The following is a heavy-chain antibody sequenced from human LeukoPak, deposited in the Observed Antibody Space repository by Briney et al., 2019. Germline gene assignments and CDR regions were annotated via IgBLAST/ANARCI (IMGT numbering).Heavy chain of an antibody. D-gene: IGHD3-10*01. CDR2: ITAGGRST. V-gene: IGHV3-23*01. CDR1: GFTFNAYV. CDR3: AKSPGSRSYPHYFDY. Sequence: GGSLRLSCAASGFTFNAYVMSWVRQAPGGGLDWVSSITAGGRSTYYADSVKGRFTISRDNSKDTLYLQMNSLRAEDTAVYYCAKSPGSRSYPHYFDYWGQGTLVTVSS. J-gene: IGHJ4*02.